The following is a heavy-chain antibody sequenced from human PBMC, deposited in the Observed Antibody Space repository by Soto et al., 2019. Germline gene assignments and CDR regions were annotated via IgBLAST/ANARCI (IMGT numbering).Heavy chain of an antibody. J-gene: IGHJ4*02. CDR1: AFTFINYA. V-gene: IGHV3-23*01. CDR2: ISGSGGLT. D-gene: IGHD2-15*01. Sequence: EVQLLESGGGLVQPGGSLRVSCAASAFTFINYAMTWVRQAPGKGLEWVSSISGSGGLTYYADSVKGRFTISRDNSKNTLYLQMNSLRAEDTAVYYCARDVAVWGQGTLVTVSS. CDR3: ARDVAV.